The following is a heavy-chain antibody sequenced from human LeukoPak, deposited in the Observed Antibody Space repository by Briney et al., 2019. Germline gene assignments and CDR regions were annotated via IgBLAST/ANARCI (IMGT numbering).Heavy chain of an antibody. Sequence: PGGSLRLSCAASGFTFSSYAMRWVRQAPGKGLEWVSPISGGGGITYYADSVKGRFTISRDNTKNTLYLQMNSLRAEDTAVYYCAKHRENWNAGCDYWGQGTLVTVSS. D-gene: IGHD1-1*01. CDR1: GFTFSSYA. CDR2: ISGGGGIT. CDR3: AKHRENWNAGCDY. J-gene: IGHJ4*02. V-gene: IGHV3-23*01.